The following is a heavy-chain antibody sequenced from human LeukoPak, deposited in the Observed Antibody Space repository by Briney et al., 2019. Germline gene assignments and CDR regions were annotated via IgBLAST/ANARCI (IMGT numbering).Heavy chain of an antibody. CDR1: GGSISSYY. Sequence: SETLSLTCTVSGGSISSYYWSWIRQPPGEGLEWIGYIYYSGSTNYNPSLKSRVTISVDTSKHQFSLKLSSVTAADTAVYYCARVMASKLRNGGYSSGWYYYYYGMDVWGQGTTVTVSS. D-gene: IGHD6-19*01. CDR3: ARVMASKLRNGGYSSGWYYYYYGMDV. CDR2: IYYSGST. V-gene: IGHV4-59*01. J-gene: IGHJ6*02.